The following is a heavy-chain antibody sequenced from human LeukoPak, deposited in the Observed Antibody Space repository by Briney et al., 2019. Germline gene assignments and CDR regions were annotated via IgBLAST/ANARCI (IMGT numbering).Heavy chain of an antibody. Sequence: GALLRLSCVSAGLPTGDFAMRLVRPAPGPGLDWVSLMRGGRVSTFFAEYVKGRFSISRDNNKNSLFLEMSSLRTEDTAMYYCARESGKFDYWGLGTLVAVSS. CDR2: MRGGRVST. CDR3: ARESGKFDY. J-gene: IGHJ4*02. CDR1: GLPTGDFA. V-gene: IGHV3-43*02.